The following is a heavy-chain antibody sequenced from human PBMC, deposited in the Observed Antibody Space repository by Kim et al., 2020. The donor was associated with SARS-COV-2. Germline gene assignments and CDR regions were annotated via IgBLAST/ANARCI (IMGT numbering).Heavy chain of an antibody. J-gene: IGHJ4*02. D-gene: IGHD3-10*01. V-gene: IGHV3-48*03. CDR1: GFTFSSYE. CDR2: ISSSGSTI. Sequence: GGSLRLSCAASGFTFSSYEMNWVRQAPGKGLEWVSYISSSGSTIYYADSVKGRFTISRDNAKNSLYLQMNSLRAEDTAVYYCARDGSGSGALSFDYWGQGTLVTVSS. CDR3: ARDGSGSGALSFDY.